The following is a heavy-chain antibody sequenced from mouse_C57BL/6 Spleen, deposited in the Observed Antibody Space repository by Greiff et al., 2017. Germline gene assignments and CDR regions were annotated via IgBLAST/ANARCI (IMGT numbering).Heavy chain of an antibody. V-gene: IGHV5-6*01. Sequence: EVQLVESGGDLVKPGGSLKLSCAASGFTFSSYGMSWVRQTPDKRLEWVATISSGGSYTYYPDSVKGRFTISRDKAKNTLYLQMSSLKSEDTSMYYCARNYYGSSYWFAYWGQGTLVTVSA. J-gene: IGHJ3*01. CDR2: ISSGGSYT. CDR1: GFTFSSYG. D-gene: IGHD1-1*01. CDR3: ARNYYGSSYWFAY.